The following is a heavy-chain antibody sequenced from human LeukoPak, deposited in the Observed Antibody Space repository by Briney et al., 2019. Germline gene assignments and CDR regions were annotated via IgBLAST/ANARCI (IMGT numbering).Heavy chain of an antibody. CDR1: GGSISSYY. CDR3: ARDGITMVRGSWDV. D-gene: IGHD3-10*01. CDR2: IYYSGST. V-gene: IGHV4-59*01. J-gene: IGHJ6*02. Sequence: NASETLSLTCTVSGGSISSYYWSWIRQPPGKGLEWIGYIYYSGSTNYNPSLKSRVTISVDTSKNQFSLKLSSVTAADTAVYYCARDGITMVRGSWDVWGQGTTVTVSS.